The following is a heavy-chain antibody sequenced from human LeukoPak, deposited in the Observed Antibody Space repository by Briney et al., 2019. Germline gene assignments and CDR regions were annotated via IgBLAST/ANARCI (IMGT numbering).Heavy chain of an antibody. CDR3: ARDILR. CDR1: GDSITSGGYY. J-gene: IGHJ4*02. Sequence: SETLSLTCTVSGDSITSGGYYWSWIRQRPGKGLEWIGYIYKTGSTYYNPSLKSRVTMSVDTSRNQFSLKLNSVTVADTAVYYCARDILRWGQGTLVTVSP. V-gene: IGHV4-31*03. CDR2: IYKTGST.